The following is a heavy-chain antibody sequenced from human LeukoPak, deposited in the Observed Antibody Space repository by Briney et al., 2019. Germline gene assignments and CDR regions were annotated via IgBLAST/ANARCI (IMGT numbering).Heavy chain of an antibody. CDR3: ARDPTTYDSSGYYPGY. CDR2: ISSSSSYI. V-gene: IGHV3-21*01. Sequence: GGSLRLSCAASGFTFSSYSMNWVRQAPGKGLEWVSSISSSSSYIYYADSVKGRFTISRDNSKNTLYLQMNSLRAEDTAVYYCARDPTTYDSSGYYPGYWGQGTLVTVSS. D-gene: IGHD3-22*01. CDR1: GFTFSSYS. J-gene: IGHJ4*02.